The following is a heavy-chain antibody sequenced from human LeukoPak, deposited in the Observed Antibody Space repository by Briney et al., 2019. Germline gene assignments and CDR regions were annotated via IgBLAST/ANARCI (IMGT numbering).Heavy chain of an antibody. CDR2: FTSRSGTI. Sequence: GGSLRLSCVASGFTFSSYSKNWVRQAPGKGLEWVSSFTSRSGTIYYADSVKGRFTISRDNAKNSLFLQMSSLRVEDTAVYYCARESSGIAATDKIDFWGQGTLVTVSS. D-gene: IGHD6-13*01. CDR3: ARESSGIAATDKIDF. V-gene: IGHV3-21*01. J-gene: IGHJ4*02. CDR1: GFTFSSYS.